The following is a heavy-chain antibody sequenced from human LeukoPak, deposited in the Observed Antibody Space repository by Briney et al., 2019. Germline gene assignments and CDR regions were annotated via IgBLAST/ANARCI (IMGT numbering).Heavy chain of an antibody. CDR2: IYYSGST. J-gene: IGHJ5*02. D-gene: IGHD3-3*01. Sequence: SETLSLTCTVSGGSISSSSYYWGWIRQPPGKGLEWIGSIYYSGSTYYNPSLKSRVTISVDTSKNQFSLKLSSVTAADTAVYYCARNILEWLLGWFDPWGQGTLVTVSS. CDR3: ARNILEWLLGWFDP. V-gene: IGHV4-39*01. CDR1: GGSISSSSYY.